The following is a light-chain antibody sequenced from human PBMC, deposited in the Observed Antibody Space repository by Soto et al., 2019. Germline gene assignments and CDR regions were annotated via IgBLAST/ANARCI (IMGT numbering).Light chain of an antibody. J-gene: IGKJ5*01. Sequence: EILLTQSPDTLSLSPGERATLSCRASQTVSSNYLAWCQQRPGQGPSLLICGASTRAAGIPDRFSGSGSGTDFTLTITRLEPEDFAMYYCQQYEISPPITFGQGTRLEIK. CDR2: GAS. CDR1: QTVSSNY. V-gene: IGKV3-20*01. CDR3: QQYEISPPIT.